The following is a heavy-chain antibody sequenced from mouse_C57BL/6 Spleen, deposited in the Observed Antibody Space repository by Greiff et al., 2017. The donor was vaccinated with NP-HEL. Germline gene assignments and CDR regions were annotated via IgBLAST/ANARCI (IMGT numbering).Heavy chain of an antibody. Sequence: EVMLVESGGGLVKPGGSLKLSCAASGFTFSSYAMSWVRQTPEKRLEWVATISDGGSYTYYPDNVKGRFPIARDNAKNNLYVKTSHLKSEDTAMYYCARDNAEYSNCAYFEYGGQGITLTASS. D-gene: IGHD2-5*01. CDR3: ARDNAEYSNCAYFEY. J-gene: IGHJ2*01. V-gene: IGHV5-4*01. CDR1: GFTFSSYA. CDR2: ISDGGSYT.